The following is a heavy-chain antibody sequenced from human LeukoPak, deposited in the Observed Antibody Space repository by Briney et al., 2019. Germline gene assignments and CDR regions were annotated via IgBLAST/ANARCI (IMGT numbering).Heavy chain of an antibody. CDR1: GFAFAKFA. J-gene: IGHJ3*02. Sequence: GESLRLSCAISGFAFAKFAMSWVRQAPGKGLEWVSTISGSGGSTYYADSVKGRFTISRDNSKNTLYLQMNSLRAEDTAVYYCAKDQYYYDSSADAFDIWGQGTMVTVSS. CDR2: ISGSGGST. D-gene: IGHD3-22*01. V-gene: IGHV3-23*01. CDR3: AKDQYYYDSSADAFDI.